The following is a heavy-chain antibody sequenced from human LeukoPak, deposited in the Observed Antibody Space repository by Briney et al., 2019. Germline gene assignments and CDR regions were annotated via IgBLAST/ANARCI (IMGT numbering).Heavy chain of an antibody. V-gene: IGHV4-61*01. J-gene: IGHJ5*02. CDR3: AAYYYGSGSYYRWFDP. CDR1: GGSVSSGSYY. CDR2: IYYSGST. D-gene: IGHD3-10*01. Sequence: SETLSLTCTVSGGSVSSGSYYWSWIRQPPGKGLEWIGYIYYSGSTNYNPSLKSRVTISVDTSKNQFSLKLSSVTAADTAVYYCAAYYYGSGSYYRWFDPWGQGTLVTVSS.